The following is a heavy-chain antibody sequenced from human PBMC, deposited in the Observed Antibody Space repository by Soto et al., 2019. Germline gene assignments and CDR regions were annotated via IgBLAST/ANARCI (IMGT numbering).Heavy chain of an antibody. J-gene: IGHJ5*02. CDR3: ARGGSGYNNWFDP. CDR2: IYHSGST. V-gene: IGHV4-30-2*01. D-gene: IGHD3-3*01. Sequence: QLQLQESGSGLVKPSQTLSLTCAVSGGSISSGGYSWSWIRQPPGKGLEWIGYIYHSGSTYYNQSLKSRVTIAVDRSKNQFSLKLSSVTAADTAVYYCARGGSGYNNWFDPWGQGTLVTVSS. CDR1: GGSISSGGYS.